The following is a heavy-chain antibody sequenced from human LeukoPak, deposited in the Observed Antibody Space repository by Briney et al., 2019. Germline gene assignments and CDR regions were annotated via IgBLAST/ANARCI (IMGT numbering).Heavy chain of an antibody. CDR2: ISGSDYK. CDR3: AKSRNFYFYFMEV. J-gene: IGHJ6*03. Sequence: GGSLRLSCAASGFTFSSYGMIWVRQAPGKGLEWVSGISGSDYKDHADSVKGRFTISRDNSKNTLYLQMNSLRAEDTALYYCAKSRNFYFYFMEVSGRGTKVTISS. V-gene: IGHV3-23*01. CDR1: GFTFSSYG.